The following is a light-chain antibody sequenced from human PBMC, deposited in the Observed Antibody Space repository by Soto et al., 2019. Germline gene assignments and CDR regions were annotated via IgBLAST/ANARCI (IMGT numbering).Light chain of an antibody. V-gene: IGKV1-39*01. CDR2: AAS. CDR3: QQSYSTPWT. Sequence: DIQMTQSPSSLSASVGSRVTITGLASQSISTYLNWYQQKAGLAPKLLIYAASSLQSGVPSRFSGSGSGTDFTLTSSSLQPEDFATYYCQQSYSTPWTFGQGTKVEIK. J-gene: IGKJ1*01. CDR1: QSISTY.